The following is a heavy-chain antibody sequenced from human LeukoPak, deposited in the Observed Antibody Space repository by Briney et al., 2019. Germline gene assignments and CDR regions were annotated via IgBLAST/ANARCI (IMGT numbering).Heavy chain of an antibody. CDR2: IKSKSDGGTT. CDR1: GFSFSNAW. CDR3: TILFFMGDFWSGSAIDY. Sequence: GGSLRLSCAASGFSFSNAWMSWVRQAPGKGLEWVGRIKSKSDGGTTDYAAPVKGRFTISRDDSKNTLYLQMNSLKTEDTAVYYCTILFFMGDFWSGSAIDYWGQGTLATVSS. J-gene: IGHJ4*02. D-gene: IGHD3-3*01. V-gene: IGHV3-15*01.